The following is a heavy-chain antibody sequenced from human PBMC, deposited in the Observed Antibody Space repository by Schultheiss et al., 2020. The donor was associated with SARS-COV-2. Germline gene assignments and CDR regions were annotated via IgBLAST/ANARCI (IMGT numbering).Heavy chain of an antibody. CDR1: GGSISSVDYY. Sequence: SETLSLTCTVSGGSISSVDYYWGWIRQTPGKGLEWIGSIYYSGNTYYNPSLKSRLTIPVDTSKNQFSLNLSSVTATDTAVYFCARDDVVVGAAFSNAAIKAVYWYSDLWSRGTLGTVSS. J-gene: IGHJ2*01. CDR3: ARDDVVVGAAFSNAAIKAVYWYSDL. V-gene: IGHV4-39*02. CDR2: IYYSGNT. D-gene: IGHD2-15*01.